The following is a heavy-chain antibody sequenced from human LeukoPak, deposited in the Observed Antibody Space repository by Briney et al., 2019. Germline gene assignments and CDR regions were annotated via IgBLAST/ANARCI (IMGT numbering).Heavy chain of an antibody. CDR3: ARDREWELLRTYYYYGMDV. Sequence: SETLSLTCTVSGGSISSYYWSWLRQPAGKGLEWIGRIYTSGSTNYNPSLKSRVTMSVDTSKNQFSLKLSSVTAVDTAVYYCARDREWELLRTYYYYGMDVWGQGTTVTVSS. CDR2: IYTSGST. D-gene: IGHD1-26*01. V-gene: IGHV4-4*07. CDR1: GGSISSYY. J-gene: IGHJ6*02.